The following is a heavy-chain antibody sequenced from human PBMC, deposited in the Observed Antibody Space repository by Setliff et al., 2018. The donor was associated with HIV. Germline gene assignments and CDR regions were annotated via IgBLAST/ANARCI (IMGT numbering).Heavy chain of an antibody. J-gene: IGHJ4*02. Sequence: PSETLSLTCTVSGDSFSGTSYYWGWIRQPPGKGLEWIASIHFGGHTWYNQSLRSRVTIGVDTSKNQFSLRLSHVTAADTAVYYCAGQGAVTGHSFDYWGQGALVTVSS. D-gene: IGHD6-19*01. CDR3: AGQGAVTGHSFDY. V-gene: IGHV4-39*01. CDR1: GDSFSGTSYY. CDR2: IHFGGHT.